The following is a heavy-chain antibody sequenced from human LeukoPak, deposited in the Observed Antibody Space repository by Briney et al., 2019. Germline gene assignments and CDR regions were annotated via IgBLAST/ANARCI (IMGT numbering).Heavy chain of an antibody. J-gene: IGHJ4*02. Sequence: ASVKVSCKASGYTFTSYYMHWVRQAPGQGLEWMGIINPSGGSTSYAQKFQGRVTMTRDTSTSTVYMELSSLRSEDTAVYYCARDRAYYDSSGPLDYWGQGTLVTVSS. V-gene: IGHV1-46*01. CDR3: ARDRAYYDSSGPLDY. D-gene: IGHD3-22*01. CDR2: INPSGGST. CDR1: GYTFTSYY.